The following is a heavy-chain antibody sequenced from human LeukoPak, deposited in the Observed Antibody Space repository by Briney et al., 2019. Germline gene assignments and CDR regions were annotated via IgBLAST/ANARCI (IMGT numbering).Heavy chain of an antibody. J-gene: IGHJ4*02. D-gene: IGHD4-17*01. CDR3: ARVFYGDPPYYFDY. V-gene: IGHV4-59*06. Sequence: PSETLSLTCTVSGGSISSYYWSWIRQPPGKGLEWIGYIYYSGSTYYNPSLKSRVTISVDTSKNQFSLKLSSVTAADTAVYYCARVFYGDPPYYFDYWGQGTLVTVSS. CDR2: IYYSGST. CDR1: GGSISSYY.